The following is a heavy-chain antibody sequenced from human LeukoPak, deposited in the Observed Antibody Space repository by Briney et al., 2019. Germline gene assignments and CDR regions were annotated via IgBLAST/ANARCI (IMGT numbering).Heavy chain of an antibody. CDR1: GFTFSSYE. Sequence: VGSLRLSCAASGFTFSSYEMNWVRQAPGKGLEWVSYISSSGSTIYYADSVKGRFTISRDNAKNSLYLQMNSLRAEDTAVYYCARDCTNGVCVKQFDYWGQGTLVTVSS. D-gene: IGHD2-8*01. CDR3: ARDCTNGVCVKQFDY. J-gene: IGHJ4*02. V-gene: IGHV3-48*03. CDR2: ISSSGSTI.